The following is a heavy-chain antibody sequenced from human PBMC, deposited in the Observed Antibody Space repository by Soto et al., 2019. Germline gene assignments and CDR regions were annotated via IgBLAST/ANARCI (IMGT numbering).Heavy chain of an antibody. CDR3: AHRIVVVPAAMSPQSGPTPPTYYYSGMDV. J-gene: IGHJ6*02. CDR1: GGTFSSYA. Sequence: SVKVSCKASGGTFSSYAISWVRQAPGQGLEWMGGIIPIFGTANYAQKFQGRVTITADESTSTAYMELSSLRSEDTAVYYCAHRIVVVPAAMSPQSGPTPPTYYYSGMDVWGQGTTVTVSS. D-gene: IGHD2-2*01. CDR2: IIPIFGTA. V-gene: IGHV1-69*13.